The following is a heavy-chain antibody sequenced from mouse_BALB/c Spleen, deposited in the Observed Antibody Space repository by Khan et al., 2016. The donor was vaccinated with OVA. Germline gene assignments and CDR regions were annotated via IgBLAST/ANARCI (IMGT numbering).Heavy chain of an antibody. CDR2: INPSTGYT. J-gene: IGHJ3*01. V-gene: IGHV1-7*01. CDR1: GYTFTSYW. CDR3: ATHGRSFDWRTY. D-gene: IGHD4-1*01. Sequence: VQLQESGAELAKPGASVKMSCKASGYTFTSYWMHWVKQRPGQGLEWIGYINPSTGYTEYNQRFKDKATLTADKSSSTAYMQLSSLTSEDSAVDYCATHGRSFDWRTYWGQGTLVTVAA.